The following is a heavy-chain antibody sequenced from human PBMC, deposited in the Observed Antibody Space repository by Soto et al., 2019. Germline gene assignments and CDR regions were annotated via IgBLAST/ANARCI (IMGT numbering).Heavy chain of an antibody. V-gene: IGHV4-31*03. CDR3: AREGYCSTSNCYNWLDP. Sequence: SSETLSLTCSVSGASISTGDSFWSWIRQAPGKGLEWIGYIYYTGTTYYNPSLSSRFIISVDTSKNQFSLTLSSVTAADTAVYYCAREGYCSTSNCYNWLDPWGQGLLVTVSS. J-gene: IGHJ5*02. D-gene: IGHD2-2*01. CDR2: IYYTGTT. CDR1: GASISTGDSF.